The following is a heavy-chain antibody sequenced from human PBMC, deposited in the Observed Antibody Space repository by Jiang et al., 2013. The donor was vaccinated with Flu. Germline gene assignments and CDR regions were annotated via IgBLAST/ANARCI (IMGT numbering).Heavy chain of an antibody. CDR1: GGSISSYY. D-gene: IGHD6-6*01. J-gene: IGHJ6*02. CDR2: IYYSGST. Sequence: QLVESGPGLVKPSETLSLTCTVSGGSISSYYWSWIRQPPGKGLEWIGYIYYSGSTNYNPSLKSRVTISVDTSKNQFSLKLSSVTAADTAVYYCARGYPPRGSLSYYYYYGMDVWGQGTTVTVSS. V-gene: IGHV4-59*13. CDR3: ARGYPPRGSLSYYYYYGMDV.